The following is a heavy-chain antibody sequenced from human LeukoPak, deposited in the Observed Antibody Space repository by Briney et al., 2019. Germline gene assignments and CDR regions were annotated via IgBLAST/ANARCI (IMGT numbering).Heavy chain of an antibody. CDR3: ARHWSYLDY. V-gene: IGHV3-7*04. D-gene: IGHD3-3*01. CDR1: GFIFSNCW. J-gene: IGHJ4*02. CDR2: IKEDGSEI. Sequence: GGSLRLSCAASGFIFSNCWMTWVRQAPGKGLEWVANIKEDGSEIYYVDSVKGRFTISRDNAKNSLYLQMNSLRAEDTAIYYCARHWSYLDYWGQGTLVTVSS.